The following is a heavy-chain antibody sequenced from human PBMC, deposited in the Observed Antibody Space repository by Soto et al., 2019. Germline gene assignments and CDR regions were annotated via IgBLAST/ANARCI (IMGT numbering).Heavy chain of an antibody. CDR2: IIRDGGST. V-gene: IGHV3-74*01. Sequence: EVQLVESGGVLVQPGGSLRLGCAASGFTFSSYWMHWFRQAAGKGLVWISRIIRDGGSTNYPDSVKGRFTISRDNARNTPDLEIHSLRADDTAVYFCGRVRWSIKGIANWGQGTTVTVSS. CDR1: GFTFSSYW. CDR3: GRVRWSIKGIAN. D-gene: IGHD2-15*01. J-gene: IGHJ6*02.